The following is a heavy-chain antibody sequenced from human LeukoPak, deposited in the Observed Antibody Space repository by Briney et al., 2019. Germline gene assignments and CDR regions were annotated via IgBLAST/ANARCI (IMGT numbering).Heavy chain of an antibody. J-gene: IGHJ3*02. CDR2: ISSSSSTI. D-gene: IGHD3-16*01. CDR3: ARALGGAFDI. CDR1: GFTFSSYA. Sequence: PGGSLRLSCAASGFTFSSYAMNWVRRAPGKGLEWLSYISSSSSTIYDADSVKGRFTISRDNAKNSLYLQMSGLRAEDTAVYYCARALGGAFDIWGQGTMVTVSS. V-gene: IGHV3-48*01.